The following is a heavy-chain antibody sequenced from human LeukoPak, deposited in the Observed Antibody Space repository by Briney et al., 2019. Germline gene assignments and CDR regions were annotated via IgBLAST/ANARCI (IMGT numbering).Heavy chain of an antibody. CDR2: INPNNGGT. V-gene: IGHV1-2*02. J-gene: IGHJ4*02. CDR1: GYTFTGYY. CDR3: ATISVAAKVNY. D-gene: IGHD6-19*01. Sequence: ASMKVSCKSSGYTFTGYYMHWVRQAPGQGLEWMGWINPNNGGTNYAQKFQGRVTMTRDTSISTAYMELSRLRSDDTAVYYCATISVAAKVNYWGQGTLLTVSS.